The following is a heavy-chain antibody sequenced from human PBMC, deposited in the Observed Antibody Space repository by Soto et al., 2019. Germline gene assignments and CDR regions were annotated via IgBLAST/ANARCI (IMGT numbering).Heavy chain of an antibody. V-gene: IGHV4-34*01. CDR1: GGSFGGYY. CDR3: AIGQGSSWYPAEYFQH. J-gene: IGHJ1*01. CDR2: INHSGST. D-gene: IGHD6-13*01. Sequence: SENLSLTCAVYGGSFGGYYWSWIRQPPGKGLEWIGEINHSGSTNYNPSLKSRVTISVDTSKNQFSLKLSSVTATDTAVYYCAIGQGSSWYPAEYFQHWGQGTLVTGSA.